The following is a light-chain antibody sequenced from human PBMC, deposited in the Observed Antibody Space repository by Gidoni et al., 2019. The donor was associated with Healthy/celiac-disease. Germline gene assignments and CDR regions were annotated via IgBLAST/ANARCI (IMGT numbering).Light chain of an antibody. Sequence: QSVLTQPPSASGTPGQRVTISCSGSRSKIGSNTVNWYQQLPGTAPKLLIHSNNQRPSGVPDRFSGSKSGTSASLAISGLQSEDEADYYCAAWDDSLNGRVFGGGTKLTVL. CDR1: RSKIGSNT. CDR3: AAWDDSLNGRV. CDR2: SNN. J-gene: IGLJ3*02. V-gene: IGLV1-44*01.